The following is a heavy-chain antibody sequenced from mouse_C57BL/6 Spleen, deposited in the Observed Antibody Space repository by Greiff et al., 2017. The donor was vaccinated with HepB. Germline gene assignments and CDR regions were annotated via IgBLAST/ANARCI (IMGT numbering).Heavy chain of an antibody. CDR3: ARRIYDVYQGAMGD. Sequence: EVQLQESGGGLVKPGGSLKLSCAASGFTFSDYGMHWVRQAPEKGLEWVAYISSGSSTIYYADTVKGRFTISRDNAKYTLFLQMTSLRSEDTAMYCCARRIYDVYQGAMGDWGKRTSVTASS. J-gene: IGHJ4*01. V-gene: IGHV5-17*01. CDR1: GFTFSDYG. D-gene: IGHD2-3*01. CDR2: ISSGSSTI.